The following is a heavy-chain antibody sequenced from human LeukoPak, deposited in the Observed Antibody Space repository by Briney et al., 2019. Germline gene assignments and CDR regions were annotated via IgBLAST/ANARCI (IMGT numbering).Heavy chain of an antibody. V-gene: IGHV5-51*01. CDR2: IYPGDSDT. Sequence: GESLKISCKVSGDSFTSYWNGWVRQMPGKGLQWMGIIYPGDSDTRYSPSFQGQVTISADKSISTAYLQWSSLKASDTAMYYCARHGRDSSSWYGVDPWGQGTLVTVSS. CDR3: ARHGRDSSSWYGVDP. J-gene: IGHJ5*02. D-gene: IGHD6-13*01. CDR1: GDSFTSYW.